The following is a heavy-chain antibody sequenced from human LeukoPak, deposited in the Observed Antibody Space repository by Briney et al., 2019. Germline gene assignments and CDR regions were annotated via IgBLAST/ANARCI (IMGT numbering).Heavy chain of an antibody. CDR1: EFTVSEIY. D-gene: IGHD3-16*01. CDR2: VNSGGRT. CDR3: ARGDNFDY. Sequence: GGSMRRSCEAAEFTVSEIYTGWVRQAPEEGLGWDSVVNSGGRTYYADSVEGRLHISRDNSKNTLYLQMNRLRVEDTAVCYCARGDNFDYWGQGALVTVSS. J-gene: IGHJ4*02. V-gene: IGHV3-66*01.